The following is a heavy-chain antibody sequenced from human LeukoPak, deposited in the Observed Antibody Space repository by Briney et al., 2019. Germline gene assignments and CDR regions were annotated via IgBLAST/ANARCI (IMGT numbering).Heavy chain of an antibody. CDR2: INHSGST. J-gene: IGHJ4*02. D-gene: IGHD3-22*01. V-gene: IGHV4-34*01. Sequence: SETLSLTCAVYGGSFSGYYWSWIRQPPGKGLEWIGEINHSGSTNYNPSLKSRATISVDTSKNQFSLKLSSVTAADTAVYYCARFTLKQFYYYDSSGYFYYFDYWGQGTLVTVSS. CDR3: ARFTLKQFYYYDSSGYFYYFDY. CDR1: GGSFSGYY.